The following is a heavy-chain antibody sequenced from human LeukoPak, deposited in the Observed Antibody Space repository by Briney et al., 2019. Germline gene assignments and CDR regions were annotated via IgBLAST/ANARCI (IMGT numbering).Heavy chain of an antibody. J-gene: IGHJ5*02. CDR2: IYTSGST. CDR3: ARVRGRGFDP. CDR1: GGSISSGSYY. D-gene: IGHD3-10*01. V-gene: IGHV4-61*02. Sequence: SETLSLTCTVSGGSISSGSYYWSWIRQPAGKGLEWIGRIYTSGSTNYNPSLKSRVTISVDTSKNQFSLKLSSVTAADTAVYYCARVRGRGFDPWGQGTLVTVSS.